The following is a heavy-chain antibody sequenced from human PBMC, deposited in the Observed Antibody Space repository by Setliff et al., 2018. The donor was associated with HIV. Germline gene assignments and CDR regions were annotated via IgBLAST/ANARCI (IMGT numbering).Heavy chain of an antibody. CDR3: ARGRAAAVNKAGYYYYMDV. J-gene: IGHJ6*03. CDR1: GYTFTSYA. Sequence: VASVKVSCKASGYTFTSYAMNWVRQAPGQGLEWMGWSNTNTGNPTYAQGFTGRFVFSLDTSVSTAYLQISSLKAEDTAVYYCARGRAAAVNKAGYYYYMDVWGKGTTVTVSS. V-gene: IGHV7-4-1*02. CDR2: SNTNTGNP. D-gene: IGHD6-13*01.